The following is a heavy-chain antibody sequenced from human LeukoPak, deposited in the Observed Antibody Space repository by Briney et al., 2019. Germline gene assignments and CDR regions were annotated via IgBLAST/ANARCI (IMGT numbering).Heavy chain of an antibody. V-gene: IGHV3-23*01. CDR1: GFTFSNYE. D-gene: IGHD1-26*01. Sequence: GGSLRLSCAASGFTFSNYEMHWVRQAPGKGLEWVSAISGSGGSTYYADSVKGRFTISRDNSKNTLYLQMNSLRAEDTAVYYCARDHSSASYTYYYYYMDVWGKGTTVTVSS. J-gene: IGHJ6*03. CDR2: ISGSGGST. CDR3: ARDHSSASYTYYYYYMDV.